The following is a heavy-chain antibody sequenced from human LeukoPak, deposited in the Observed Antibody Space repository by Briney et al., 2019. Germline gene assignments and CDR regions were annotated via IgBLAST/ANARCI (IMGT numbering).Heavy chain of an antibody. D-gene: IGHD6-6*01. J-gene: IGHJ6*03. CDR1: GYTFTSYD. CDR3: ARVGVGIAARDYYYYYMDV. Sequence: ASVKVSCKASGYTFTSYDINWVRQATGQGLEWMGWMNPNSGNTGYAQKFQGRVTITRNTSISTAYMELSSLRSEDTAVYYCARVGVGIAARDYYYYYMDVWGKGTTVTVSS. V-gene: IGHV1-8*03. CDR2: MNPNSGNT.